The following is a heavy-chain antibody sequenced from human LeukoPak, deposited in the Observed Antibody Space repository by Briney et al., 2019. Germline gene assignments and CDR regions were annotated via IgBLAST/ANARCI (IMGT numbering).Heavy chain of an antibody. CDR1: GYTLTELS. Sequence: ASVKVSCKVSGYTLTELSMHWARQAPGKGLEWMGGFDPEDGETIYAQKFQGRVTMTEDTSTDTAYMELSSLRSEDTAVYYYATGENLYNWTPFDYWGQGTLVTVSS. D-gene: IGHD1-20*01. V-gene: IGHV1-24*01. CDR3: ATGENLYNWTPFDY. J-gene: IGHJ4*02. CDR2: FDPEDGET.